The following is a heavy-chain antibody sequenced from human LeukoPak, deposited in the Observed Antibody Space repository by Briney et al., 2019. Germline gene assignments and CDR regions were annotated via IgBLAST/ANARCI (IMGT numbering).Heavy chain of an antibody. CDR1: GFTLGTYE. CDR2: TRSSGSTI. J-gene: IGHJ4*02. CDR3: ARGYTYGLDF. D-gene: IGHD5-18*01. V-gene: IGHV3-48*03. Sequence: PGESLSLSCAVYGFTLGTYEMNWVRQAPGKGRGWVSYTRSSGSTIYYAGSVEERLTISRHKSKYSLYPQMNSLRAEVTAIYYCARGYTYGLDFWGQGTLVTVSS.